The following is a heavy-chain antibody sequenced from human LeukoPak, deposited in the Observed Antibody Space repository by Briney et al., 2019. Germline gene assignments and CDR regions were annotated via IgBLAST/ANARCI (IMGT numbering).Heavy chain of an antibody. CDR3: ARARSATTDLVY. CDR1: GYTFISYG. V-gene: IGHV1-18*01. D-gene: IGHD4-11*01. J-gene: IGHJ4*02. Sequence: ASVKVSCKASGYTFISYGINWVRQAPGQGLEWMGWISANSANANYAQNFQGRVTMTTDTSTTTAYMGVRSLRSDDTAVYYCARARSATTDLVYWGQGTLVTVSS. CDR2: ISANSANA.